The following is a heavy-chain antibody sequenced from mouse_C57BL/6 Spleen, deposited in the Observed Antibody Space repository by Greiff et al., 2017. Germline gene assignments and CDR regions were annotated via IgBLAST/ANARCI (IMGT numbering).Heavy chain of an antibody. V-gene: IGHV5-4*01. Sequence: EVKLMESGGGLVKPGGSLKLSCAASGFTFSSYAMSWVRQTPEKRLEWVATISDGGSYTYYPDNVKGRFTISRDNAKNNLYLQMSHLKSEDTAMYYCARDLGTMVTTGYYAMDYWGQGTSVTVSS. CDR2: ISDGGSYT. J-gene: IGHJ4*01. CDR1: GFTFSSYA. D-gene: IGHD2-2*01. CDR3: ARDLGTMVTTGYYAMDY.